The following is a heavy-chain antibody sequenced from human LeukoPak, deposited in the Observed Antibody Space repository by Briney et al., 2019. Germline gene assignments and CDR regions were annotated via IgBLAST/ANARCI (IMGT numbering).Heavy chain of an antibody. CDR2: IKTDGSST. J-gene: IGHJ4*02. D-gene: IGHD2-15*01. CDR3: ARDGPVADWDLDY. Sequence: GGSLRLSCAASGFTFSSCWMHWGRQVPRKKLMWVSPIKTDGSSTIYADSVKGRFTVSTDNAKNTLYLQIHSLRVEDTAIYYCARDGPVADWDLDYWGQGTLVTVSS. CDR1: GFTFSSCW. V-gene: IGHV3-74*01.